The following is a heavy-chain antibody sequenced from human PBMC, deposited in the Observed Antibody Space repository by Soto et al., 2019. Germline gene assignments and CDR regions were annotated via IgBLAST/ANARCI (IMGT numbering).Heavy chain of an antibody. V-gene: IGHV3-30-3*01. CDR3: ARDCSSTSCYYFDY. J-gene: IGHJ4*02. CDR1: GFTFSSYA. D-gene: IGHD2-2*01. Sequence: PGGSLRLSCAASGFTFSSYAMHWVRQAPGKGPELVAVISYDGSNKYYADSVKGRFTISRDNSKNTLYLQMNSLRAEDTAVYYCARDCSSTSCYYFDYWGQGTLVTVSS. CDR2: ISYDGSNK.